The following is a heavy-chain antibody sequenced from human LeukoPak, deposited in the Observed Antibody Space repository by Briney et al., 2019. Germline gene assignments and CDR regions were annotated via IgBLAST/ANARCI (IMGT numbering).Heavy chain of an antibody. Sequence: GESLKISCEGSRYSFTNYWIGWGRQMPGKGLDWMGIIYPGDSNTRYSPSFQGQVTISANKSISTAYLQWSSLKASDTAMYYCARHAIYSDSSSAFDIWGQGTMVTVSS. V-gene: IGHV5-51*01. CDR2: IYPGDSNT. CDR3: ARHAIYSDSSSAFDI. D-gene: IGHD6-6*01. CDR1: RYSFTNYW. J-gene: IGHJ3*02.